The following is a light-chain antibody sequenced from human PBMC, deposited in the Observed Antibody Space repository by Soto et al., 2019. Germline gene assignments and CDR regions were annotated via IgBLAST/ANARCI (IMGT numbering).Light chain of an antibody. V-gene: IGKV2-24*01. J-gene: IGKJ1*01. CDR3: MQSTQFPCT. Sequence: DIVMTQTPLSSPVTLGQPASISCRSNESLVHIDGNTYLNWLQKRPGQPPRLLIYKTSDRFSGVPDRCRGSGAGTDFTLEVSRVAPEDVGVYYCMQSTQFPCTFGQGTKVEFK. CDR1: ESLVHIDGNTY. CDR2: KTS.